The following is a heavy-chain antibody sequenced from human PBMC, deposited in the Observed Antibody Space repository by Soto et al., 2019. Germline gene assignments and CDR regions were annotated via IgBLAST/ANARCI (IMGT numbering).Heavy chain of an antibody. J-gene: IGHJ4*02. Sequence: QVQLVESGGGVVQPGRSLRLSCAASGFTFSSYGMHWGRQAPGKGLEWVAVISYDGSNKYYADSVKGRFTISRDNSKNPLYLQMNSLRAEDTAVYYCAKPPRVAGYDFFDYWVQGTLVTVSS. V-gene: IGHV3-30*18. CDR3: AKPPRVAGYDFFDY. CDR2: ISYDGSNK. D-gene: IGHD6-19*01. CDR1: GFTFSSYG.